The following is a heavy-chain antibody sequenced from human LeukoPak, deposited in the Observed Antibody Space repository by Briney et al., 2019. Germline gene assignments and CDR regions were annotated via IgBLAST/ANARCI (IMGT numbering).Heavy chain of an antibody. D-gene: IGHD6-6*01. Sequence: ASVKVSCKASGYTFTGYYMHWVRQAPGQGLEWMGWINPNSGGTNYAQKFQGRVTMTRDTSKNQVSLKLSSVTAADTAVYYCARDPRYSSSAHVFDIWGQGIMVTVSS. V-gene: IGHV1-2*02. CDR3: ARDPRYSSSAHVFDI. J-gene: IGHJ3*02. CDR2: INPNSGGT. CDR1: GYTFTGYY.